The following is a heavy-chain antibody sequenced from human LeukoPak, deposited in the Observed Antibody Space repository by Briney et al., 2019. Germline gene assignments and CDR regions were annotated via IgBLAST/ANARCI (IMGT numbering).Heavy chain of an antibody. D-gene: IGHD3-10*01. CDR1: GDSISSSSFY. J-gene: IGHJ4*02. CDR3: ARSNGLLWFGELISDY. Sequence: PSETLSLTCTVSGDSISSSSFYWGWIRQPPGKGLEWIGSIYYTGSTYYSPSLKSRVTISVDTSKNQFSLKLSSVTAADTAVYYCARSNGLLWFGELISDYWGQGTLVTVSS. V-gene: IGHV4-39*01. CDR2: IYYTGST.